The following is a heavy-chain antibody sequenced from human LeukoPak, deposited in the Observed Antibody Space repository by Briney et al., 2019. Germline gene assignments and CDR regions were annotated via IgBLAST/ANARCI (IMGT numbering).Heavy chain of an antibody. CDR2: IYYSGST. CDR1: GGSISSYY. CDR3: AGHYDSSGYYFDY. J-gene: IGHJ4*02. D-gene: IGHD3-22*01. Sequence: SETLSLTCTVSGGSISSYYWSWIRQPPGKGLEWIGYIYYSGSTNYNPSLKSRVTISVDTSKNQFSLKLSSVTAADTAVYYCAGHYDSSGYYFDYWGQGTLVTVSS. V-gene: IGHV4-59*01.